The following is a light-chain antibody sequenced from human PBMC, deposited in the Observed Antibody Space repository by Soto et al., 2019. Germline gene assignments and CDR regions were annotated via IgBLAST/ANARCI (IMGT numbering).Light chain of an antibody. Sequence: DFQMTQSPSSLSASVGDRVNFTCRASQGISNYLAWYQQKPGKVPKLLIYAASTLQSGVPSRFSGSGSGTDFTLTISSLQPEDVATYYCQKYNSDPWTFGQGTKVEIK. J-gene: IGKJ1*01. CDR2: AAS. CDR3: QKYNSDPWT. CDR1: QGISNY. V-gene: IGKV1-27*01.